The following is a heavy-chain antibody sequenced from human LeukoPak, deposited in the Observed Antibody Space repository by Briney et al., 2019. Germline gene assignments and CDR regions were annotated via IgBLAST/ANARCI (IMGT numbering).Heavy chain of an antibody. CDR1: GGSISSYY. CDR3: ATNYDSSGYYYFDY. CDR2: IYYSGST. D-gene: IGHD3-22*01. Sequence: PSETLSLTCTVSGGSISSYYWSWIRQPPGKGLEWIGYIYYSGSTNYNPSLKSRVTISVDTSKNQFSLKLSSVTAADTAVYYCATNYDSSGYYYFDYWGQGTLVTVSS. V-gene: IGHV4-59*08. J-gene: IGHJ4*02.